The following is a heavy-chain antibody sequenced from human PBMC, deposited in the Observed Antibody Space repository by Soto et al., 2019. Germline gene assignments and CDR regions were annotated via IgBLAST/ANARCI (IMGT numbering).Heavy chain of an antibody. D-gene: IGHD2-21*02. CDR2: INPNSGGT. V-gene: IGHV1-2*02. CDR1: GYTFTGYY. J-gene: IGHJ4*02. Sequence: ASVKVSCKASGYTFTGYYMHWVRQAPGQGLEWMGWINPNSGGTNYAQKFQGRVTMTRDTSISTAYMELSRLRSDDTAVYYCARGPMYCGGDCYSIFDYWGQGTLVTVS. CDR3: ARGPMYCGGDCYSIFDY.